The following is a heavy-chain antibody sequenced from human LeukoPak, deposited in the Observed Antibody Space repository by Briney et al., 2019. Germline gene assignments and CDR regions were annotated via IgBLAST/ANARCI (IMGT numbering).Heavy chain of an antibody. D-gene: IGHD2-2*01. J-gene: IGHJ4*02. CDR3: ARDCSSTSCYNY. Sequence: ASVKVSCKVSGYTLTGLSMHWVRQAPGKGLEWMGGFDPEDGETIYAQKFQGRVTMTEDTSTDTAYMELSSLRSEDTAVYYCARDCSSTSCYNYWGQGTLVTVSS. V-gene: IGHV1-24*01. CDR1: GYTLTGLS. CDR2: FDPEDGET.